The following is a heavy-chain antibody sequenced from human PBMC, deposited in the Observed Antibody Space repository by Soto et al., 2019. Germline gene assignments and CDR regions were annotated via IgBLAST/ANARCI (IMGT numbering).Heavy chain of an antibody. CDR1: GFTFGPYW. CDR3: ARPYTVAGSSYWCFDL. Sequence: EVQLVESGGGLVQPGGSLRLSCAASGFTFGPYWMTWVRQAPGKGLEWVAKIKPDGSEKYYVDSVKGRFTISRDNTKTSLYLQMNSLRAEDTAVYYCARPYTVAGSSYWCFDLWGRGTRVTVSS. CDR2: IKPDGSEK. J-gene: IGHJ2*01. V-gene: IGHV3-7*01. D-gene: IGHD3-16*01.